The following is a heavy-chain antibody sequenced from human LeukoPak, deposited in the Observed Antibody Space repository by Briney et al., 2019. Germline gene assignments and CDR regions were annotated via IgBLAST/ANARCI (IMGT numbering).Heavy chain of an antibody. CDR3: ARGLAMYSPDFDY. V-gene: IGHV1-2*02. D-gene: IGHD1-26*01. CDR1: VYTFTDYY. Sequence: ASVKVSCKASVYTFTDYYLHWVRQAPGHGLEWMGWINPKTGVTKYAQNLQGRVTMTRDTSINTAYMEVSRLRSDDTAVFCCARGLAMYSPDFDYWGQGTLVTVSS. CDR2: INPKTGVT. J-gene: IGHJ4*02.